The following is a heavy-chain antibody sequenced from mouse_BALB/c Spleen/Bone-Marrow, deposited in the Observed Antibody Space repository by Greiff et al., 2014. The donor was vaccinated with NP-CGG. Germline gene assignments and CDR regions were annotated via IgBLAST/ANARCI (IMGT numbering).Heavy chain of an antibody. CDR2: IDPENGNT. Sequence: EVKLQESGAEIVRPGALVKLSCKASGFNIKDYYMQWVKQRPEQGLEWIGWIDPENGNTIYDPKFQGKASITADTFSNTAYLQLSSLTSEDTAVYYCARGDGYAMDYWGQGTSVTVSS. CDR1: GFNIKDYY. V-gene: IGHV14-1*02. J-gene: IGHJ4*01. CDR3: ARGDGYAMDY.